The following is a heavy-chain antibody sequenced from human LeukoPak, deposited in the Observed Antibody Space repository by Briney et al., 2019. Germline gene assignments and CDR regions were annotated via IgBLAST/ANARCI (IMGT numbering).Heavy chain of an antibody. CDR3: ARFESQWLVRPGPFDY. CDR1: GYTFTSYG. J-gene: IGHJ4*02. V-gene: IGHV1-18*01. Sequence: ASVKVSCKASGYTFTSYGISWVRQAPGQGLEWMGWISAYNGNTNYAQKLQGRVTMTTDTSTSTAYMELRSLRSDDTAVYYCARFESQWLVRPGPFDYWGQGTLVTVSS. CDR2: ISAYNGNT. D-gene: IGHD6-19*01.